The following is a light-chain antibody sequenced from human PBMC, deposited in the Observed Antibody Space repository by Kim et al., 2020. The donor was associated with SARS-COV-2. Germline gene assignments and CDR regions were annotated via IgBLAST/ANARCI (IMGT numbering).Light chain of an antibody. V-gene: IGKV1-33*01. CDR2: DAS. J-gene: IGKJ2*01. CDR3: QQYDNLPYT. CDR1: QDISNY. Sequence: SASVGERVTITCQASQDISNYLNWYQEKPGKSPKLLIYDASNVETGVPSRFSGSGSGTDFTFTISSLQSEDIATYYCQQYDNLPYTFGQGTKLEI.